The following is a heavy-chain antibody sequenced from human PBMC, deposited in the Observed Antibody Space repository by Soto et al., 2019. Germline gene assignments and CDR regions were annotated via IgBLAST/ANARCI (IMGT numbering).Heavy chain of an antibody. D-gene: IGHD2-2*02. J-gene: IGHJ6*02. V-gene: IGHV1-2*04. CDR2: INPNSGGT. CDR3: AREGGAAITTSTIAYYGMDV. Sequence: ASVKVSCKASGYTFTGYYMHWVRQAPGQGLEWMGWINPNSGGTNYAQKFQGWVTMTRGTSISTAYMELSRLRSDDTAVYYCAREGGAAITTSTIAYYGMDVWGQGTTVTVSS. CDR1: GYTFTGYY.